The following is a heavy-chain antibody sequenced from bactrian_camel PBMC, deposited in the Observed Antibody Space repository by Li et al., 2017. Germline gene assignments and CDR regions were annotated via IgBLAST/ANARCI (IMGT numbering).Heavy chain of an antibody. CDR2: VDSNGVT. CDR3: AEGRGGRGEHCYSLNY. D-gene: IGHD3*01. V-gene: IGHV3S53*01. J-gene: IGHJ4*01. CDR1: ESTHRSLC. Sequence: HVQLVESGGGSVQAGGSLTLSCTASESTHRSLCMAWFRQAPGSQRETVATVDSNGVTKVAGSVKGRFTNSQDSARNTVYLQMNNLQPEDTATYYCAEGRGGRGEHCYSLNYWGQGTQVTVS.